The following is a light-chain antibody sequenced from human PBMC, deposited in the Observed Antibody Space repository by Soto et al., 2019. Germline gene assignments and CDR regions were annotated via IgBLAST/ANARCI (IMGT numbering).Light chain of an antibody. CDR1: NSDVGLYDF. Sequence: TQPASVSGTPGQSITISCTGSNSDVGLYDFVSWYQHHPGRAPKLIVSEVSHRPSGISNRLSGSKSGNTASLTISGLQSEDEADYYCISYTSDDVRYVFGTGTKATVL. V-gene: IGLV2-14*01. J-gene: IGLJ1*01. CDR3: ISYTSDDVRYV. CDR2: EVS.